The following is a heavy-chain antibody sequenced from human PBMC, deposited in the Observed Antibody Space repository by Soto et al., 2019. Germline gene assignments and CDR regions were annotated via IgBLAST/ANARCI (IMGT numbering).Heavy chain of an antibody. D-gene: IGHD6-6*01. Sequence: PGESLKISCKGSGYSFTSYWIGWVRQMPGKGLEWMGIIYPGDSDTRYSPSFQGQVTISADKSISTAYLQWSSLKASDTAMYYCARQSARPTYYYYGMDVWGQGTTVTDSS. V-gene: IGHV5-51*01. CDR2: IYPGDSDT. CDR3: ARQSARPTYYYYGMDV. J-gene: IGHJ6*02. CDR1: GYSFTSYW.